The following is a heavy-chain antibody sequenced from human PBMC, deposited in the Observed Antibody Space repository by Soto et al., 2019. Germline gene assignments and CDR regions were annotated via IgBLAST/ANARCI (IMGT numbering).Heavy chain of an antibody. CDR2: TSYDGNNK. J-gene: IGHJ4*02. Sequence: GGSLRLPCAASGFTFNSYALHWVRQAPGKGLEWVAVTSYDGNNKYYADSVKGRFTISRDNSKNTLYLQMNSLRSEDTALYYCAKGGPYSGYEMDYWGQGTLVTVSS. CDR3: AKGGPYSGYEMDY. CDR1: GFTFNSYA. D-gene: IGHD5-12*01. V-gene: IGHV3-30*18.